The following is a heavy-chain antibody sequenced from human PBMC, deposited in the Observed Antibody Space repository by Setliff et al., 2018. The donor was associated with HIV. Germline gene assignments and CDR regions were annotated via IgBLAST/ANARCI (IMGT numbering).Heavy chain of an antibody. Sequence: GVSLRLSCAASGFTFSSYSMNWVRQAPGKGLEWVSSISSSSSYIYYADSVKGRFTISRDNAKNSLYLQMNSLRAEDTAVYYCARDGYYNFWSGSLYYFDYWGQGTLVTVSS. V-gene: IGHV3-21*01. CDR1: GFTFSSYS. CDR2: ISSSSSYI. D-gene: IGHD3-3*01. CDR3: ARDGYYNFWSGSLYYFDY. J-gene: IGHJ4*02.